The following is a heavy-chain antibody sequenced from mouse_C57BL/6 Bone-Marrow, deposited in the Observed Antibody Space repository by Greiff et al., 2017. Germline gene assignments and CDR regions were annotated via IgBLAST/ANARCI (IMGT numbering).Heavy chain of an antibody. D-gene: IGHD1-1*01. V-gene: IGHV1-80*01. CDR1: GYTFSSYW. J-gene: IGHJ4*01. CDR2: IYPGDGRT. Sequence: QVQLKQSGAELVKPGASVKISCKASGYTFSSYWMNWVKQRPGKGLEWIGHIYPGDGRTNYKDKFKGKATLTADKTSSTAYMQLSSLTSEDSAVYFGARDVYDYFMDYWGQGTSVTVSS. CDR3: ARDVYDYFMDY.